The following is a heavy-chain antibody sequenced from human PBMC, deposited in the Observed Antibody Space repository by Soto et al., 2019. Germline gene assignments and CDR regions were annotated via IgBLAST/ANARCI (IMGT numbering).Heavy chain of an antibody. V-gene: IGHV1-18*04. D-gene: IGHD1-26*01. CDR3: ARAEKWVTGNMGGY. CDR2: SNAYSGDT. CDR1: GYTFTNYA. J-gene: IGHJ4*02. Sequence: QVQLVQSGAEVKKPGASVKVSCTASGYTFTNYAISWVRQAPGQGLEWVGWSNAYSGDTHYAQKLQGRVTVTTDTSTGAGYMELKSRRSDDTAGYYCARAEKWVTGNMGGYWGQGTPVTVSS.